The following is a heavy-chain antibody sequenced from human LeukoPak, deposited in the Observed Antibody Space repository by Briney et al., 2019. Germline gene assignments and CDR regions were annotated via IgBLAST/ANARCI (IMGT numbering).Heavy chain of an antibody. J-gene: IGHJ6*02. CDR2: INHGAST. V-gene: IGHV4-34*01. D-gene: IGHD3-3*01. CDR3: ARGSITIFGVGDYYYYGMDV. CDR1: GGSFSGYY. Sequence: SSETLSLTRAMYGGSFSGYYWSWIRQPPGKGLEWIGEINHGASTNYNPSLKSRVTISVDTSKNRFSLKLSSVTAADTAVCYCARGSITIFGVGDYYYYGMDVWGQGTTVTVSS.